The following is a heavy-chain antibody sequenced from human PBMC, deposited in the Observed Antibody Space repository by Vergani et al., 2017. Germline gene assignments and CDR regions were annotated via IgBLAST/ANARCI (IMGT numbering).Heavy chain of an antibody. Sequence: QVQLVQSGAEVKKPGASVKVSCKASGYTFTGYYMHWVRQAPGQGLEWMGWINPSSGGTNYAQKFQGRVTMTRDTSISTAYMELSRLRSDDTAVYYCARDPSSGWTDYYYYGMDVWGQGTTVTVSS. CDR2: INPSSGGT. D-gene: IGHD6-19*01. CDR3: ARDPSSGWTDYYYYGMDV. CDR1: GYTFTGYY. V-gene: IGHV1-2*02. J-gene: IGHJ6*02.